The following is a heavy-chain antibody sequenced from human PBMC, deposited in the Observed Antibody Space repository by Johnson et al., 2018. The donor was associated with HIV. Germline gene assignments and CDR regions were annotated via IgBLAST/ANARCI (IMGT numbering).Heavy chain of an antibody. CDR3: ARDTYTHRTTVTESAFDI. D-gene: IGHD4-11*01. J-gene: IGHJ3*02. CDR1: GFTFTSFS. Sequence: QVQLVESGGGLVQPGRSLSLSCAASGFTFTSFSMHWVRQTPGKGLEWVAVILYDGTVEKYADSVKGRFTISRDNSKNTVSLQMNSLRPEDTAVYYCARDTYTHRTTVTESAFDIWGQGTMVTVSS. V-gene: IGHV3-30*04. CDR2: ILYDGTVE.